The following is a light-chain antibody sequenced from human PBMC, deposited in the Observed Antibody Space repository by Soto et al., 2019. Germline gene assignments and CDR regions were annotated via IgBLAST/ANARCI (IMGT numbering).Light chain of an antibody. CDR2: EVS. CDR1: SSDVGGYNY. J-gene: IGLJ1*01. V-gene: IGLV2-14*01. Sequence: QSALTQPASVSGSPGQSITISCTGTSSDVGGYNYVSWYQQHPGKAPKLMIYEVSNRPSGVSNRFSGSKSANTASLTISGLQAEDEADYYCSSYTSSSPPYVFGTGTKLTVL. CDR3: SSYTSSSPPYV.